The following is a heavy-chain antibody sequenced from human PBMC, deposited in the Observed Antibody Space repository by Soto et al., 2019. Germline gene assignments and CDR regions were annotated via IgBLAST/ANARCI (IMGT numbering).Heavy chain of an antibody. J-gene: IGHJ4*02. CDR1: GVTFSSYA. V-gene: IGHV1-69*13. D-gene: IGHD3-22*01. CDR3: ARDHKRDYYDSSGHFDY. CDR2: IIPIFGTA. Sequence: SVKVSCKASGVTFSSYAISWVRQAPGQGLEWMGGIIPIFGTANYAQKFQGRVTITADESTSTAYMELSSLRSEDTAVYYCARDHKRDYYDSSGHFDYWGQGTLVTVSS.